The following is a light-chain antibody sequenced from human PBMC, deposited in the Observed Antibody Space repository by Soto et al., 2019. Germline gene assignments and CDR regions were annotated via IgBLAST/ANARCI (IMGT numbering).Light chain of an antibody. V-gene: IGKV3-15*01. Sequence: EIVMTQSPATLSVSPGERATLSCRASQSVSSNLAWYHQKPGQAPRLLIYGASTRATGIPARFSGSGSGTEFTLTISSLQSEDFAVYYCQQYNNWPQTFGPGTKV. J-gene: IGKJ1*01. CDR1: QSVSSN. CDR3: QQYNNWPQT. CDR2: GAS.